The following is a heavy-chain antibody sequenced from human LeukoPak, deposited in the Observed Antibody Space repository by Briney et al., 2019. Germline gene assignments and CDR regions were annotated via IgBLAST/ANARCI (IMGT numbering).Heavy chain of an antibody. V-gene: IGHV3-30*02. CDR2: IQYDGSNE. CDR3: AKVGFGELWSYYYYYYMDV. Sequence: PGGSLRLSCAASGFTFSSYSMNWVRQAPGKGLEWVAYIQYDGSNEQYADSVKGRFSISRDSSKNILYLQMNSLRAEDTAVYYCAKVGFGELWSYYYYYYMDVWGKGTTVTISS. J-gene: IGHJ6*03. D-gene: IGHD3-10*01. CDR1: GFTFSSYS.